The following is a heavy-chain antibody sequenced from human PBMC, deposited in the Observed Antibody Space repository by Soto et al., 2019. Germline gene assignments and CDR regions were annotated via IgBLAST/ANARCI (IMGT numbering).Heavy chain of an antibody. Sequence: QLQLQESGSGLVKPSQTLSLTCAVSGGSISSGGYSWSWIRQPPGKGLEWIGYTYHSGSTYYNPSLKSRVTISVDRSKNQFSLMLSSVTAADTAVYYCTRTESGTFDPWGQGTLVTVSS. CDR2: TYHSGST. J-gene: IGHJ5*02. D-gene: IGHD1-7*01. V-gene: IGHV4-30-2*01. CDR3: TRTESGTFDP. CDR1: GGSISSGGYS.